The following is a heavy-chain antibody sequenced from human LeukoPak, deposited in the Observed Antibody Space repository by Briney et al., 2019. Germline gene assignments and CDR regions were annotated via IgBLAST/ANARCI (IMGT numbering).Heavy chain of an antibody. D-gene: IGHD3-22*01. Sequence: PGGSLRLSCAASGFTFSNYNMTWIRQAPGKGLEWVSYISGSSIYTRYADSVKGRFTISRDNAKNSLYLQMNSLRAEDTALYYCVEHISGSSLGLGGQGTLVTVSS. J-gene: IGHJ4*02. CDR1: GFTFSNYN. V-gene: IGHV3-11*03. CDR2: ISGSSIYT. CDR3: VEHISGSSLGL.